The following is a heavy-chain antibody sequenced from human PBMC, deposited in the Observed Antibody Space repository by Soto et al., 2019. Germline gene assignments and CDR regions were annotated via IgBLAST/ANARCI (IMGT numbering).Heavy chain of an antibody. J-gene: IGHJ3*02. V-gene: IGHV1-69*13. CDR1: GGTFSSYA. CDR2: IIPIFGTA. CDR3: ARGFDYYDSSGYPDAFDI. D-gene: IGHD3-22*01. Sequence: ASVKVSCKASGGTFSSYAISWVRQAPGQGLEWMGGIIPIFGTANYAQKFQGRVTITADESTSTAYMELSSLRSEDTAVYYCARGFDYYDSSGYPDAFDIWGQGTMVTVSS.